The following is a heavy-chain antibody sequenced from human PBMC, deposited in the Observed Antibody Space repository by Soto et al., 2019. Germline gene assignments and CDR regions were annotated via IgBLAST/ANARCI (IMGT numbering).Heavy chain of an antibody. D-gene: IGHD6-6*01. CDR2: ITSDGSRI. CDR1: GFTLRGYS. CDR3: ARHADGSSSF. J-gene: IGHJ4*02. Sequence: EVQLVESGGGIVQPGGSLRLSCAASGFTLRGYSMDWVRQAPGKGLEWVSRITSDGSRIDYGDSVKGRFTISRANAKNTVYLQMTSLRVEDTALYFCARHADGSSSFWGQGTLVTVSS. V-gene: IGHV3-74*01.